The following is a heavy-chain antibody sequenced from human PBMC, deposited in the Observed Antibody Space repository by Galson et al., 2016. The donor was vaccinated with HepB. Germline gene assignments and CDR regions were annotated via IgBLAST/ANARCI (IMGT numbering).Heavy chain of an antibody. CDR1: GGSFSDFY. CDR2: IKHSGST. CDR3: AGHNDGWCEDY. D-gene: IGHD6-19*01. Sequence: SETLSLTCAFHGGSFSDFYWSWIRQPLGKGLEWIGEIKHSGSTNYNPSLKSRVSLSVDTTKNQSSRKVTSVPAADTAVYYCAGHNDGWCEDYWGQGTLVTVSS. V-gene: IGHV4-34*01. J-gene: IGHJ4*02.